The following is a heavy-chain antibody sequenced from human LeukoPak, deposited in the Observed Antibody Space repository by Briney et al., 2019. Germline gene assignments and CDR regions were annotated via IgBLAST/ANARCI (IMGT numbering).Heavy chain of an antibody. CDR3: ANLVGATSPSFFEY. CDR1: GFTFNSYA. CDR2: ISGSGGNT. J-gene: IGHJ4*02. Sequence: GGSLRLSCAASGFTFNSYAMVWVRQAPGKGLEWVSDISGSGGNTDYADSVKGRFTISRDNSKNSLYLQMNSLRAEDTSLYYCANLVGATSPSFFEYCGEGNLVTVSS. D-gene: IGHD1-26*01. V-gene: IGHV3-23*01.